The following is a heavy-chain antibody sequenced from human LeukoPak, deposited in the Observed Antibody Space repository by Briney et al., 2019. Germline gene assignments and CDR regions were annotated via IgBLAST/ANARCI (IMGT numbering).Heavy chain of an antibody. CDR1: GFTFSPHA. CDR3: AKGRTNWNYGVIDY. Sequence: GGSLRLSCAASGFTFSPHAMHWVRQAPGKGLKWVAVISSDGSDKYYADSVQGRFTISRDNSKNTLYLQMNSLRAEDTAVYYCAKGRTNWNYGVIDYWGQGTLVTVSS. J-gene: IGHJ4*02. V-gene: IGHV3-30-3*01. D-gene: IGHD1-7*01. CDR2: ISSDGSDK.